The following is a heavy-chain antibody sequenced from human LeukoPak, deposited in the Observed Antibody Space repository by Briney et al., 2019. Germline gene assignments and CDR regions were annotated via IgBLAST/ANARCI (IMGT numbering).Heavy chain of an antibody. D-gene: IGHD6-19*01. CDR2: ITGSGSSI. V-gene: IGHV3-48*01. Sequence: PGGSLRLSCAASGFSFRGHGMNWVRQAPGKGLEWVSYITGSGSSIYYADSVKGRFTISRDNAKNSLYLQMNSLRAEDTAVYYCARDVATSGWATFYWGPGTLVTVSS. J-gene: IGHJ4*02. CDR1: GFSFRGHG. CDR3: ARDVATSGWATFY.